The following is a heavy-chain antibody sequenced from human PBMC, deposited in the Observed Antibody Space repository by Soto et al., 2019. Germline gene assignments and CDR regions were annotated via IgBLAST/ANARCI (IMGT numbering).Heavy chain of an antibody. CDR1: GGSISSSSYY. CDR3: ATPMITFGAVLETPDY. CDR2: IYYSGST. J-gene: IGHJ4*02. V-gene: IGHV4-39*01. Sequence: QLQLQESGPGLVKPSETLSLTCTVSGGSISSSSYYWGWIRQPPGKGLEWIGSIYYSGSTYYNPSLKSRVTISVDTSKNQFSLKLSSVTASDTAVYYCATPMITFGAVLETPDYWGQGTLVTVSS. D-gene: IGHD3-16*02.